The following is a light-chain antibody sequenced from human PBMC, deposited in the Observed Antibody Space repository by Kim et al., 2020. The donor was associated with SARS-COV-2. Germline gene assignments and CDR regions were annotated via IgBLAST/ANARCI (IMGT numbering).Light chain of an antibody. V-gene: IGLV2-14*03. CDR2: DVS. CDR1: SIDLRYDS. Sequence: PEQSIPISCTGTSIDLRYDSVSWYQQHPGKAPKFMIYDVSKRPSGVSYRFSGSKSGNTASLTISGLQAEDEADYFCSSYTSTYTWVFGGGTQLTVL. J-gene: IGLJ3*02. CDR3: SSYTSTYTWV.